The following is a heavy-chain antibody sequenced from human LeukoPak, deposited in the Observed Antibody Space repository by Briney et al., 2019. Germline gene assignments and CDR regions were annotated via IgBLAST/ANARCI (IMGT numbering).Heavy chain of an antibody. V-gene: IGHV3-64D*09. D-gene: IGHD3-10*01. Sequence: GGSLRLSCSASGSTFSSHALHWVRQAPGKGLEYVSGISHNGGSTYYADSVKGRFTISRDNSKNTLYLQMSSLREADTAVYYCVKNDYGSGGYLELDHWGQGTLVTVSS. CDR2: ISHNGGST. J-gene: IGHJ4*02. CDR3: VKNDYGSGGYLELDH. CDR1: GSTFSSHA.